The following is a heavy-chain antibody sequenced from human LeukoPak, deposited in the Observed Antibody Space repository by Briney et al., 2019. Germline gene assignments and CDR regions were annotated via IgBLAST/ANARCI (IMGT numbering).Heavy chain of an antibody. CDR2: IKQDGSEK. CDR3: ARLARCGGSCYLEYFQH. V-gene: IGHV3-7*01. J-gene: IGHJ1*01. Sequence: PGGSLRLSCAASGFTFSSYWMSWVRQAPGKGLEWVANIKQDGSEKYYVDSVKGRFTISRDNAKNSLYLQMNSLRAEDTAVYYCARLARCGGSCYLEYFQHWGQGTLVTVSS. CDR1: GFTFSSYW. D-gene: IGHD2-15*01.